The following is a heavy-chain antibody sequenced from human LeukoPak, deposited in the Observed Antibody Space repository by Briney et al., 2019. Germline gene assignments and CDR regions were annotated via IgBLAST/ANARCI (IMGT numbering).Heavy chain of an antibody. D-gene: IGHD5-24*01. CDR2: VKQDGSEE. V-gene: IGHV3-7*01. CDR3: ATRNNGCPYH. Sequence: GSLKLSCAASGFTFTTYWMMWVRQAPGKGLEWVAKVKQDGSEEYYVDSVRGRFTISRDNAKNSVYLQMNSLRAEDTAVYYCATRNNGCPYHWGQGTLVTVSS. CDR1: GFTFTTYW. J-gene: IGHJ4*02.